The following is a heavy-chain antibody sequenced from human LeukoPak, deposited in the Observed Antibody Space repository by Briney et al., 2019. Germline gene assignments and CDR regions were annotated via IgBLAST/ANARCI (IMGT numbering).Heavy chain of an antibody. J-gene: IGHJ4*02. Sequence: EGSLRLSCVVSGLTFSTSGMHWVRQAPGRGLEWVAFIRSDGSNKYYADSVKGRFTISRDNSKNMLYLQMNSLRAEDTAVFYCAKGKGAPNYFEYWGQGTLVTVSS. CDR1: GLTFSTSG. CDR3: AKGKGAPNYFEY. V-gene: IGHV3-30*02. CDR2: IRSDGSNK.